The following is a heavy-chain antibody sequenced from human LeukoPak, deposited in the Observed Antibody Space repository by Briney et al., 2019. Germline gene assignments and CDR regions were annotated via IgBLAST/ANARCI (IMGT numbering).Heavy chain of an antibody. Sequence: GGSLRLSCAASGFTFSGSAMHWVRQASGKGLEWVGRIRSKANSYATAYAASVKGRFTISRDDSKNTAYLQMNSLKTEDTAVYYCTRSVWMWNYYYYYYYMDVWGKGTTVTVSS. D-gene: IGHD1-7*01. CDR1: GFTFSGSA. V-gene: IGHV3-73*01. CDR2: IRSKANSYAT. CDR3: TRSVWMWNYYYYYYYMDV. J-gene: IGHJ6*03.